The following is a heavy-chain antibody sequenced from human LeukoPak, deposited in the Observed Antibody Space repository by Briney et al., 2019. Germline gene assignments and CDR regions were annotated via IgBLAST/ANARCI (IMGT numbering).Heavy chain of an antibody. Sequence: ASVKVSCKASGGTFSSYAISWVRQAPGQGLEWMGGIIPIFGTANYAQKFQGRVTMTRDMSTSTDYMELSSLRSEDTAVYYCARDNSVEDTAWWFDPWGQGTLVTVSS. J-gene: IGHJ5*02. V-gene: IGHV1-69*05. D-gene: IGHD4-23*01. CDR2: IIPIFGTA. CDR1: GGTFSSYA. CDR3: ARDNSVEDTAWWFDP.